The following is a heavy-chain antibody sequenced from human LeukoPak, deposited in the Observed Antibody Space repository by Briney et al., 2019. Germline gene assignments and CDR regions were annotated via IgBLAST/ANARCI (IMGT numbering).Heavy chain of an antibody. D-gene: IGHD2-2*01. V-gene: IGHV1-69*13. CDR1: GGTFSSYA. J-gene: IGHJ5*02. CDR3: ASKPALVVPAASSDWFAP. Sequence: GGSVKVSCKAPGGTFSSYAISWVRQAPGQGLEWMGGSFPIFGTAKYAQKSQGRVTIAADESTSTAYTELSSLRSEDTAVSYWASKPALVVPAASSDWFAPWGQGTLVTVSS. CDR2: SFPIFGTA.